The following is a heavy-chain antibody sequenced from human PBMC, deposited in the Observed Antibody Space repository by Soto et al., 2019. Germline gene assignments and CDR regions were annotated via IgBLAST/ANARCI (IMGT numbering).Heavy chain of an antibody. Sequence: GGSLRLSCAASGFTFSSYAMSWVRQAPGKGLEWVSAISGSGGSTYYADSVKGRITISRDNSKNTLYLQMNSLRAEDTAVYYCAKCHDFWSGYSFDFGFDPWGQGTLVTVSS. D-gene: IGHD3-3*01. CDR3: AKCHDFWSGYSFDFGFDP. CDR2: ISGSGGST. CDR1: GFTFSSYA. J-gene: IGHJ5*02. V-gene: IGHV3-23*01.